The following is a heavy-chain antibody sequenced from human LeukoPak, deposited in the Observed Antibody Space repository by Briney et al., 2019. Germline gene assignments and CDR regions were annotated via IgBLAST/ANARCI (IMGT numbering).Heavy chain of an antibody. V-gene: IGHV4-61*02. J-gene: IGHJ5*02. CDR1: GGSISSGSYY. CDR3: ARAGGQQWLVENWFDP. D-gene: IGHD6-19*01. CDR2: IYTSGST. Sequence: SETLSLTCTVSGGSISSGSYYWSWIRQPAGKGLEWIGRIYTSGSTNYNPSLKCRVTISVDTSKNQFSLKLSSVTAADTAVYYCARAGGQQWLVENWFDPWGQGTLVTVSS.